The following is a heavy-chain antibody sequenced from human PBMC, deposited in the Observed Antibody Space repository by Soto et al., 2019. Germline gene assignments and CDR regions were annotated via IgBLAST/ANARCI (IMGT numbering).Heavy chain of an antibody. CDR1: GLTLHDAW. CDR2: IKTKTDGAVT. V-gene: IGHV3-15*01. Sequence: EVQLVESGGGLVKPGVSLRLSCVGSGLTLHDAWMNWVRQIPGKGPERVGGIKTKTDGAVTDYAALAKGSFTISKDDSETTGYLQLNTLTTEDIAVYYCARERFGDIVWGQGTLVTGSS. CDR3: ARERFGDIV. J-gene: IGHJ4*02. D-gene: IGHD3-10*01.